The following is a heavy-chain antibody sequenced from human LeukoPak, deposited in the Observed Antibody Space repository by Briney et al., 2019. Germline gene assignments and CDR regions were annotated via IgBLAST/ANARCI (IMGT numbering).Heavy chain of an antibody. J-gene: IGHJ2*01. Sequence: SGGSLRLSCTASGFTFGDYAMSWFRQAPGKGLEWVGFIRSKTYGGTTEYAASVKGRFTISRDDSKSIAYLQMNSLKTEDTAMYYCSRDGKPDCSSTSCYRAIGWYFDLWGRDTLLTVSS. D-gene: IGHD2-2*02. CDR2: IRSKTYGGTT. CDR3: SRDGKPDCSSTSCYRAIGWYFDL. CDR1: GFTFGDYA. V-gene: IGHV3-49*03.